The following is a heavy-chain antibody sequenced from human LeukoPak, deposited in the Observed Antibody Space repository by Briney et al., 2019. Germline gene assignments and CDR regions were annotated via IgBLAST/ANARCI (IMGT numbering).Heavy chain of an antibody. Sequence: GGSLRLSCAASGFTFSSYTMNWVRQAPGKGLEWVSSISSSSSYIYYADSVKGRFTISRDNAKNSLYLQMNSLRAEDTAVYYCARVEDYDILTGFDYWGQGTLVTVSS. V-gene: IGHV3-21*01. D-gene: IGHD3-9*01. CDR3: ARVEDYDILTGFDY. J-gene: IGHJ4*02. CDR1: GFTFSSYT. CDR2: ISSSSSYI.